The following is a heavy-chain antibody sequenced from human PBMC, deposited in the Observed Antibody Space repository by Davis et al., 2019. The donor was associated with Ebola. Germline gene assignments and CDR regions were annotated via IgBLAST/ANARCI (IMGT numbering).Heavy chain of an antibody. CDR2: ISSSGGST. CDR1: GFTFSSYT. CDR3: VGDYSSLY. Sequence: PGGSLRLSCSASGFTFSSYTMHWVRQAPGKGLEYVSTISSSGGSTSYADSVKGRFTISRGNSKNTLYLQMSSLRADDTAFYYCVGDYSSLYWGQGTLVTVSS. J-gene: IGHJ4*02. D-gene: IGHD6-13*01. V-gene: IGHV3-64D*06.